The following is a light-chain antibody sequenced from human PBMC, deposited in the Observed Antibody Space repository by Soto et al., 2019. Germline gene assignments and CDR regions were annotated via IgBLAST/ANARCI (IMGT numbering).Light chain of an antibody. J-gene: IGLJ2*01. CDR3: QSYDSSFVL. CDR2: EDN. V-gene: IGLV6-57*04. Sequence: NFMLTQPHSVSESPGKTVIVSCTRDTGRIASNYVQWYQQRPGSAPTTVIFEDNQRPSGVPDRFSGSTDGSSNSASLTISGLQTEDEADYYCQSYDSSFVLFGGGTKVTVL. CDR1: TGRIASNY.